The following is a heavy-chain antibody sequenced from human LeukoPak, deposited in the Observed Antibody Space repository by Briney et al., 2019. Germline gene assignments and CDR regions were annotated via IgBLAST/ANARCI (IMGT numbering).Heavy chain of an antibody. Sequence: PGGSLRLSCAASGFTFSSYWMSWVRQAPGKGLEWVANIKQDGSEKYYVDSVKGRFTISRDNAKNSLYLQMNSLRAEDTAVYYCAGDYTYYDILTGYPYWYFDLWGRGTLVTVSS. J-gene: IGHJ2*01. V-gene: IGHV3-7*01. D-gene: IGHD3-9*01. CDR2: IKQDGSEK. CDR1: GFTFSSYW. CDR3: AGDYTYYDILTGYPYWYFDL.